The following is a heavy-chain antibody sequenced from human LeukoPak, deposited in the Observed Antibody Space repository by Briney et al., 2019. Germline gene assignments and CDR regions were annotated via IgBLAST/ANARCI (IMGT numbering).Heavy chain of an antibody. D-gene: IGHD3-22*01. CDR2: IYPGDSDT. CDR1: GYRFTNYW. V-gene: IGHV5-51*01. Sequence: GESLKISCKGSGYRFTNYWIGWVRQMPGKGLEWMGIIYPGDSDTRYSPSFQGQVTISADKSISTAYLQWSSLKASDTAMYYCARSSTMIADDAFDIWGQGTMVTVSS. CDR3: ARSSTMIADDAFDI. J-gene: IGHJ3*02.